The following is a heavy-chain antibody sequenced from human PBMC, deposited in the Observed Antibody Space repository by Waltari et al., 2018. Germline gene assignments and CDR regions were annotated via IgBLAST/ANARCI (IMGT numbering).Heavy chain of an antibody. Sequence: QMQLVESGGGVVQPGRSLRLSCAASGFSFSNCNMHGVRQAPGQGVEWVEGISNDGSNKDYAESVKSRFTVSRENSKNTLYLQINSLRDDDTAVYYCVKYSGFDYFFDYWGQGTLVTVSS. CDR3: VKYSGFDYFFDY. J-gene: IGHJ4*02. V-gene: IGHV3-30*18. CDR1: GFSFSNCN. CDR2: ISNDGSNK. D-gene: IGHD5-12*01.